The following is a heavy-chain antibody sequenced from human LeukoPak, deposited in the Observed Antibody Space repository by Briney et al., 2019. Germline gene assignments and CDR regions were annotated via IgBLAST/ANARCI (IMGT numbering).Heavy chain of an antibody. D-gene: IGHD3-9*01. CDR1: GFTFSSYG. J-gene: IGHJ4*02. CDR2: ISYDGSNK. Sequence: GGSLRLSCAASGFTFSSYGMHWVRQAPGKGLEWVAVISYDGSNKYYADSVKGRFTISRDNAKNSLYLQMNSLRAEDTAVYYCATLYYDILTGYYPFDYWGQGTLVTVSS. CDR3: ATLYYDILTGYYPFDY. V-gene: IGHV3-30*03.